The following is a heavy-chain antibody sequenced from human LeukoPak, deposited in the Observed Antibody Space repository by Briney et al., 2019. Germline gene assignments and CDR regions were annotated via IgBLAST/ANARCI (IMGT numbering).Heavy chain of an antibody. J-gene: IGHJ6*03. V-gene: IGHV4-39*01. CDR1: GGSTSSSSYY. CDR2: IYYSGST. Sequence: SETLSLTCTVSGGSTSSSSYYWGRIRQPPGKGLEWIGSIYYSGSTYYNPSLRSRVTISVGTSKNQFSLKLSSVTAADTAVYYCARHGCSGPICSGFYYYYYMDVWGKGATVTISS. CDR3: ARHGCSGPICSGFYYYYYMDV. D-gene: IGHD2-15*01.